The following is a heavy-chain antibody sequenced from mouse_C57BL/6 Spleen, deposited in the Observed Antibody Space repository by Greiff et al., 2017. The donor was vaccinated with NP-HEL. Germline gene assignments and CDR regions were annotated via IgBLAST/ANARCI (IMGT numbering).Heavy chain of an antibody. Sequence: VQLQQPGAELVMPGASVKLSCKASGYTFTSYWMHWVKQRPGQGLEWIGEIDPSDSYTNYNQKFKGKSTLTVDKSSSTAYMQLSSLTSEDSAVYYCARSGLRSFAYWGQGTLVTVSA. CDR3: ARSGLRSFAY. CDR1: GYTFTSYW. J-gene: IGHJ3*01. D-gene: IGHD2-4*01. V-gene: IGHV1-69*01. CDR2: IDPSDSYT.